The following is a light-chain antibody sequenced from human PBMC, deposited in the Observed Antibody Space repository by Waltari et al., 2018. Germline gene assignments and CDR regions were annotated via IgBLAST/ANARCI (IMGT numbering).Light chain of an antibody. Sequence: DIQLTQSPSPLSASVGDRVTITCRSSQDISNYLAWFQQKPGKAPKSLIYGASSLQSGVPSKFSGSGSGTDFFLTISSLQPEDFAIYYCQQYKSYPLTFGGGTKVEVK. CDR1: QDISNY. J-gene: IGKJ4*01. V-gene: IGKV1-16*02. CDR3: QQYKSYPLT. CDR2: GAS.